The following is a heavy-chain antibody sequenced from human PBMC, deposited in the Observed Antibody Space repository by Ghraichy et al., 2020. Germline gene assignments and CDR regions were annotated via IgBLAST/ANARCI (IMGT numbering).Heavy chain of an antibody. CDR1: GGTFSSYA. CDR2: IIPIFDTA. CDR3: AADSSGWYGRGNFDY. V-gene: IGHV1-69*13. D-gene: IGHD6-19*01. J-gene: IGHJ4*02. Sequence: SVKVSCKASGGTFSSYAISWVRQAPGQWLEWLGGIIPIFDTANYAHKFQGRVTITAYESTSTAYMELSSLRSEDTAVYYCAADSSGWYGRGNFDYWGQGTLVTVSS.